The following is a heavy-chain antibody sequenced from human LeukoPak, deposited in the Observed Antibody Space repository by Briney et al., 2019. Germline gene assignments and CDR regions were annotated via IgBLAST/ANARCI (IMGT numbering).Heavy chain of an antibody. CDR3: AKGSVGATPRYYFDY. D-gene: IGHD1-26*01. Sequence: QPGGSLRLSCAASGFTFSSYGMHWVRQAPGKGLEWVAFIRYDGSNKYYADSVKGRFTISRDNSKNTLYLQMNSLRAEDTAVYYCAKGSVGATPRYYFDYWGQGTLVTVSS. CDR1: GFTFSSYG. V-gene: IGHV3-30*02. J-gene: IGHJ4*02. CDR2: IRYDGSNK.